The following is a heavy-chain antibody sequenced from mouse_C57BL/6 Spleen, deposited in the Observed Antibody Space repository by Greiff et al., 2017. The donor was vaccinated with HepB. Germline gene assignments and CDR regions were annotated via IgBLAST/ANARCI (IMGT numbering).Heavy chain of an antibody. D-gene: IGHD2-4*01. J-gene: IGHJ3*01. Sequence: QVQLQQPGAELVMPGASVKLSCKASGYTFTSYWMHWVKQRPGQGLEWIGEIDPSDSYTNYNQKFKGKSTLTVDKSSSTAYMQLSSLTSEDSAVYYCARSRDYDGGFVYWGQGTLVTVSA. CDR2: IDPSDSYT. CDR3: ARSRDYDGGFVY. CDR1: GYTFTSYW. V-gene: IGHV1-69*01.